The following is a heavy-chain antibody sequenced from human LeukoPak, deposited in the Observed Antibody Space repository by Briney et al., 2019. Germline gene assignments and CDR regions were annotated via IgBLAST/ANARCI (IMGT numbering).Heavy chain of an antibody. D-gene: IGHD2-2*01. V-gene: IGHV3-48*01. Sequence: GGSLRLSCAASGFTFSSYSMNWVRQAPGKGLEWVSYISSSSSTIYYADSVKGRFTISRDNAKNSLYLQMNSLRAEDTAVYYCARSGRYCSSTSCYVSRFDPWGQGTLVTVSS. CDR3: ARSGRYCSSTSCYVSRFDP. CDR2: ISSSSSTI. J-gene: IGHJ5*02. CDR1: GFTFSSYS.